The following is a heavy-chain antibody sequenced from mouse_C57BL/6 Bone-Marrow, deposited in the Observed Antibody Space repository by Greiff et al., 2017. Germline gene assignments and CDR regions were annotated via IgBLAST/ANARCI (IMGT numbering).Heavy chain of an antibody. CDR2: IHPNSGST. CDR3: ARNYGNYDLFDY. D-gene: IGHD2-1*01. J-gene: IGHJ2*01. CDR1: GYTFTSYW. Sequence: VQLQQPGAELVKPGASVKLSCKASGYTFTSYWMHWVKQRPGQGLEWIGMIHPNSGSTNYNEKFKSKATLTVDKSSSPAYMQLSSLTSEDSAVYYCARNYGNYDLFDYWGQGTTLTVSS. V-gene: IGHV1-64*01.